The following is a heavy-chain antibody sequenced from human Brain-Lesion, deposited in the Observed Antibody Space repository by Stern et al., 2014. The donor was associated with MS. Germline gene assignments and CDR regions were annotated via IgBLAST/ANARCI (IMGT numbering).Heavy chain of an antibody. V-gene: IGHV4-61*02. CDR1: GGPISSHSYY. Sequence: QVQLVQSGPGLVKPSQTLSLTCTVSGGPISSHSYYWSWIRQPAGKGLEWIGRIYASGNTNYNPSLKSRVSISVATSKNQLSLRLSSVTASDTAVYYCARDYGDLEFDLWGQGTLVTVSS. CDR2: IYASGNT. D-gene: IGHD4-17*01. J-gene: IGHJ4*02. CDR3: ARDYGDLEFDL.